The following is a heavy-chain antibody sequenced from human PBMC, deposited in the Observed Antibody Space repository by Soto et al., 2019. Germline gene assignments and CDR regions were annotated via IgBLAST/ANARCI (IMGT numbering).Heavy chain of an antibody. Sequence: QVQLQQWGAGLLKPSETLSLTCAVYGGSFSGYYWSWIRQPPGKGLEWIGEINHSGSTNYNPSLKSRVTISVDTSKNQFSLTLSSVTAADTAVYYCARRARYYDFWSGYYHYYYYMDVWGKGTTVTVSS. CDR1: GGSFSGYY. D-gene: IGHD3-3*01. CDR3: ARRARYYDFWSGYYHYYYYMDV. V-gene: IGHV4-34*01. CDR2: INHSGST. J-gene: IGHJ6*03.